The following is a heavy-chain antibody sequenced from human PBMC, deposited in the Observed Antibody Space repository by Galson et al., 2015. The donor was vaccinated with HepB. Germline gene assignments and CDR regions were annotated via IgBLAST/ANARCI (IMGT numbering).Heavy chain of an antibody. Sequence: SVKVSCKASGGTLSRHAISWVRQAPGQGLEWMGGIIPMFGVPNYAQKFQGRVTITADESTNTVYMELSSRRSEDTAVYYFARARSGGNDAFDIWGQGTMVTVSS. V-gene: IGHV1-69*13. D-gene: IGHD3-3*01. CDR2: IIPMFGVP. CDR1: GGTLSRHA. CDR3: ARARSGGNDAFDI. J-gene: IGHJ3*02.